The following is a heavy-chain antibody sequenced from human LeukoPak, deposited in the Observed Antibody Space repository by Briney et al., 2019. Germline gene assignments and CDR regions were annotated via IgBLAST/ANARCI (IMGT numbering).Heavy chain of an antibody. CDR1: GDRVSSNSAA. CDR3: ARDRFYYDILTGYAPQNWFDP. V-gene: IGHV6-1*01. CDR2: TYCRSKWYN. J-gene: IGHJ5*02. D-gene: IGHD3-9*01. Sequence: SQTLSLTCAISGDRVSSNSAAWNWIRQSPSRGLEWLGRTYCRSKWYNDYAVSVKSRITINPDTSKNQFSLQLNSMTPEDTAVYYCARDRFYYDILTGYAPQNWFDPWGQGTLVTVSS.